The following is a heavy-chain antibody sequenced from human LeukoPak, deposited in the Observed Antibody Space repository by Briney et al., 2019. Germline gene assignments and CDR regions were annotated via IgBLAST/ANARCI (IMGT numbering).Heavy chain of an antibody. Sequence: SETPSLTCAVYGGSFSGYYWSWIRQPPGKGLEWIGEINHSGSTNYNPSLKSRVTISVDTSKNQFSLKLSSVTAADTAVYYCARGRKWLRVWDYWGQGTLVTVSS. CDR3: ARGRKWLRVWDY. V-gene: IGHV4-34*01. CDR1: GGSFSGYY. D-gene: IGHD5-12*01. CDR2: INHSGST. J-gene: IGHJ4*02.